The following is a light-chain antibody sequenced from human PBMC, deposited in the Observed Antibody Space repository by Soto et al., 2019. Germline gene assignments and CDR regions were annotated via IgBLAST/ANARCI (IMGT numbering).Light chain of an antibody. CDR2: GAS. V-gene: IGKV3-20*01. CDR3: QQYGSSPRT. J-gene: IGKJ1*01. CDR1: QSVSSSY. Sequence: EIVLTQSPGTLSLSPGERATLSCRASQSVSSSYLAWYQQKPGQPPTILLYGASSRATGIPDSFSGSGSGTAFTLPISRLEAEDFAVYYCQQYGSSPRTFGQGTKVDIK.